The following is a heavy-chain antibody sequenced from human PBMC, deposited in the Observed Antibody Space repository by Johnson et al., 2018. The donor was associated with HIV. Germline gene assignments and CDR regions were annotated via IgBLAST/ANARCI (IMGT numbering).Heavy chain of an antibody. J-gene: IGHJ3*02. CDR1: GFMFDDYA. CDR2: IDWTGANA. V-gene: IGHV3-20*04. CDR3: ARGRNAFDI. Sequence: EKLVESGGGVERPGESLRLSCVGSGFMFDDYAMSWVRQVPGKGLEWVSGIDWTGANAGYADSVKGRFTIFRDNAKNSLYLQMNSLRAEDTAVYYCARGRNAFDIWGQGTMVTVSS.